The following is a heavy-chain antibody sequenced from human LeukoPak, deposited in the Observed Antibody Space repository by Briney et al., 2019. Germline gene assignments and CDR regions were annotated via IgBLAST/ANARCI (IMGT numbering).Heavy chain of an antibody. Sequence: GGSLRLSCAASVFNFSSYPMGWVRQAPGKGLEWVSAISGSGGSTYYADSVRGRFTISRDNSKNTLYLQMNSLRAEDTAVYYCAREVDTAMVNWGQGTLVTVSS. J-gene: IGHJ4*02. D-gene: IGHD5-18*01. CDR3: AREVDTAMVN. V-gene: IGHV3-23*01. CDR2: ISGSGGST. CDR1: VFNFSSYP.